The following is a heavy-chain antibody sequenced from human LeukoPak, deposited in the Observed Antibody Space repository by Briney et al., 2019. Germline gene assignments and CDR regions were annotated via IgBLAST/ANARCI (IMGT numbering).Heavy chain of an antibody. CDR3: ASNYDILPDY. CDR2: IIPIFGTA. V-gene: IGHV1-69*13. J-gene: IGHJ4*02. D-gene: IGHD3-9*01. CDR1: GGTFSSYA. Sequence: GASVKVSCKASGGTFSSYAISWVRQAPGQGLEWMGGIIPIFGTANYAQKFQGRVTITADESTSTVYMELSSLRSEDTAVYYCASNYDILPDYWGQGTLVTVSS.